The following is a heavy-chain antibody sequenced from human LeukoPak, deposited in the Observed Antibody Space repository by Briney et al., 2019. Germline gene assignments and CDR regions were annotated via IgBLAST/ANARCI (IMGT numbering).Heavy chain of an antibody. CDR3: ASGYCSTASCFY. CDR2: ISGSGDST. CDR1: GFTFNSYA. Sequence: GGFLRLSCAASGFTFNSYAMTWVRQAPGKGLEWVSGISGSGDSTYYADSVKGRFTISRDNSKNTLYLQMNSLRVEDTAVYYCASGYCSTASCFYWGQGTLVTVSP. V-gene: IGHV3-23*01. D-gene: IGHD2-2*01. J-gene: IGHJ4*02.